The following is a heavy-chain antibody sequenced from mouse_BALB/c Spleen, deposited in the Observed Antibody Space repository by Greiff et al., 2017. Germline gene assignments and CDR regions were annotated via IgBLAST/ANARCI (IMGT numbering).Heavy chain of an antibody. D-gene: IGHD2-14*01. CDR1: GFTFSSYA. J-gene: IGHJ3*01. Sequence: DVHLVESGGGLVKPGGSLKLSCAASGFTFSSYAMSWVRQTPEKRLEWVASISSGGSTYYPDSVKGRFTISRDNARNILYLQMSSLRSEDTAMYYCARDYRYGVAWFAYWGQGTLVTVSA. CDR2: ISSGGST. V-gene: IGHV5-6-5*01. CDR3: ARDYRYGVAWFAY.